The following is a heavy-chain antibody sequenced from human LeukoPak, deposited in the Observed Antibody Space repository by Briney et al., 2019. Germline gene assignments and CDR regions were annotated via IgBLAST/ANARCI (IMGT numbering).Heavy chain of an antibody. D-gene: IGHD2-2*01. CDR3: AKDPYIVSSTSQNWFDP. Sequence: GGSLRLSCAASGFTFSSYAMSWVRQAPGKGLEWVSAISGSGGSTYHADSVKGRFTISRDNSKNTLYLQMNSLRAEDTAVYYCAKDPYIVSSTSQNWFDPWGQGTLVTVSS. J-gene: IGHJ5*02. CDR1: GFTFSSYA. V-gene: IGHV3-23*01. CDR2: ISGSGGST.